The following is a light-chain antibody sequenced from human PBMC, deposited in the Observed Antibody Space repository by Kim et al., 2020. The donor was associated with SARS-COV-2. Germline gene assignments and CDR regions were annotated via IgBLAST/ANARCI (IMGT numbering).Light chain of an antibody. Sequence: GQSTTISCTGTSSDVGGYNYVSWYQQHPGKAPKLMIYEVSKRPSGVSDRFSGSKSGNTASLTISGLQAEDEADYYCRSHARSNIFLFGGGTKLTVL. J-gene: IGLJ2*01. CDR2: EVS. V-gene: IGLV2-14*01. CDR1: SSDVGGYNY. CDR3: RSHARSNIFL.